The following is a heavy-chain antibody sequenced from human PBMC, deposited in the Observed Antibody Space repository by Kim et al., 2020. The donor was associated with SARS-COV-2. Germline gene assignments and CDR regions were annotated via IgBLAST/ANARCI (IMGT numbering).Heavy chain of an antibody. CDR1: GFNLSRSA. J-gene: IGHJ4*02. CDR2: LSSEGMNKYEGNNK. CDR3: ARERSYHYGSIGYSDFDY. V-gene: IGHV3-30-3*01. Sequence: GGSLRLSCAASGFNLSRSAMHWVRQVPGMGLEWVSVLSSEGMNKYEGNNKYYADSVKGRFTISRDNSKSTLYLEMDGLRPDDTAVYYCARERSYHYGSIGYSDFDYWGQGTPVTVSS. D-gene: IGHD2-15*01.